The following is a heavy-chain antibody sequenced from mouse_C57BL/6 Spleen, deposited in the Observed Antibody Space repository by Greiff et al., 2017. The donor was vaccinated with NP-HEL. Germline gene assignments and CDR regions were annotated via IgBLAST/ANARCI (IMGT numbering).Heavy chain of an antibody. Sequence: QVQLQQPGTELVKPGASVKLSCKASGYTFTSYWMHWVKQRPGQGLEWIGNINPSNGGTNYNEKFQSKSTLTVDKSSSTAYLQLSSLTSEDSAVSYFERESPNLYYFGYWGQGTTLTVSS. CDR3: ERESPNLYYFGY. CDR1: GYTFTSYW. D-gene: IGHD4-1*01. V-gene: IGHV1-53*01. CDR2: INPSNGGT. J-gene: IGHJ2*01.